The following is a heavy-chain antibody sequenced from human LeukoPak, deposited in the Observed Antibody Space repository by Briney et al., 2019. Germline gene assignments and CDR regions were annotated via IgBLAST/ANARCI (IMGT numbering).Heavy chain of an antibody. CDR3: ATSTSCCWFDP. CDR2: IYYSGST. D-gene: IGHD2-2*01. J-gene: IGHJ5*02. Sequence: LSETLSLTCTVSGGSISSAGYYWSWIRQHPGKGLEWIGYIYYSGSTYYNPSLKSRVIMSVDTSKNQFSLKLSSVTAADTAVYYCATSTSCCWFDPWGQGTLVTVSS. V-gene: IGHV4-31*03. CDR1: GGSISSAGYY.